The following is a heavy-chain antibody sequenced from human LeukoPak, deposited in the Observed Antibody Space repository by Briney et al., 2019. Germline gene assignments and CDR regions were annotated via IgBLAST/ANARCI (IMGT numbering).Heavy chain of an antibody. CDR2: IDYSGTT. D-gene: IGHD2-15*01. V-gene: IGHV4-59*01. CDR3: AREGACSGGSCYSYGWFDP. CDR1: GGSISSYY. J-gene: IGHJ5*02. Sequence: PSETLSLTCTVSGGSISSYYWTWIRQPPGKGLEWIGYIDYSGTTNYNPSLKGRVTISLDTSKNQFSLKLSSVTAADTAMYYCAREGACSGGSCYSYGWFDPRGQGTLVIVSS.